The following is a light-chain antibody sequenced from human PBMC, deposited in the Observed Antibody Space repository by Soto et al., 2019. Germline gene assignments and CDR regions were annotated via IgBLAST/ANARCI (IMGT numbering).Light chain of an antibody. CDR3: LHHNGYPPV. V-gene: IGKV1-17*01. J-gene: IGKJ2*01. CDR1: QHITND. CDR2: LAS. Sequence: DIQMTQSPSSLSASVGDTVTITCRASQHITNDCAWYQQKAGRAPQCLILLASRLQTGVPSRFSGSGAGTEFALTISSRQPEEVATYYCLHHNGYPPVFGQGSKVEIK.